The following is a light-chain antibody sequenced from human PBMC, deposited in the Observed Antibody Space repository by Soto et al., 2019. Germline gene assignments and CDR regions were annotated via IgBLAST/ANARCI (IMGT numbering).Light chain of an antibody. CDR1: SSNIGAGYD. CDR2: GNI. Sequence: QSALTQPPSVSGAPGQRVTISCTGSSSNIGAGYDVHWYQQVPGTAPKLLIYGNINRPSGVPDRFSGSKSGTSASLAITGLQADDEADYYCQSYDSSLPVVFGGGTQLTVL. V-gene: IGLV1-40*01. CDR3: QSYDSSLPVV. J-gene: IGLJ2*01.